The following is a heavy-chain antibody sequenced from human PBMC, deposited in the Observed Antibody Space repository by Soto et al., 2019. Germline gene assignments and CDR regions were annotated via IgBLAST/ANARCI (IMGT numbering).Heavy chain of an antibody. CDR1: GFTFSGYY. J-gene: IGHJ3*02. V-gene: IGHV3-48*01. Sequence: GGSLRLSCAASGFTFSGYYMNWVRQAPGKGLEWISYISPSSSTIYYADSVKGRFTISRDNAKNSLYLQMISLRAEDTAIYYCAGARARSAFDIWGQGTMVTVSS. CDR2: ISPSSSTI. CDR3: AGARARSAFDI.